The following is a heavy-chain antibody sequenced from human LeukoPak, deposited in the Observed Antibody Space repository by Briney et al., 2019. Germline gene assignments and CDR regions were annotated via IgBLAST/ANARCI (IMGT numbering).Heavy chain of an antibody. V-gene: IGHV4-34*01. J-gene: IGHJ3*02. D-gene: IGHD2-21*01. Sequence: SETLSLSCAVYGGSFSGYYWSWIRQPPGKGLEWIGEINHSGSTNYNPSLKSRVTISVDTSKNQFSLKLSSVTPEDTAVYYCCHSLSGRTGAFDIWGRGTVVTVSS. CDR3: CHSLSGRTGAFDI. CDR1: GGSFSGYY. CDR2: INHSGST.